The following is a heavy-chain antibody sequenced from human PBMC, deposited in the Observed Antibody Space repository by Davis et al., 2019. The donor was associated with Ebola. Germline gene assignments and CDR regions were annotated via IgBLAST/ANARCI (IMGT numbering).Heavy chain of an antibody. CDR3: ARRSSGTYGFDY. D-gene: IGHD1-26*01. CDR2: ISWNSGSI. Sequence: GGSLRLSCAASGFTFDDYAMHWVRQAPGKGLEWVSGISWNSGSIGYADSVKGRFTISRDNARNSLYLQMNSLRAEDTALYYCARRSSGTYGFDYWGHGTLVTVSS. J-gene: IGHJ4*01. CDR1: GFTFDDYA. V-gene: IGHV3-9*01.